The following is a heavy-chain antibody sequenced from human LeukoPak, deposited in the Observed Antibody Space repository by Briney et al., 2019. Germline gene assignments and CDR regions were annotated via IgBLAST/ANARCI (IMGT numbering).Heavy chain of an antibody. CDR3: AKDHPDNRGSAEYFQD. D-gene: IGHD3-22*01. V-gene: IGHV3-23*01. Sequence: PGGSLRLSCVASGFTFSDYAMSWVRQAPGKGLEWVSVLSGGGKSSSYVESVEGRFTISRDNSKNMLFLQMHSLRVDDTAVYYCAKDHPDNRGSAEYFQDWGRGTLVTVSS. CDR1: GFTFSDYA. CDR2: LSGGGKSS. J-gene: IGHJ1*01.